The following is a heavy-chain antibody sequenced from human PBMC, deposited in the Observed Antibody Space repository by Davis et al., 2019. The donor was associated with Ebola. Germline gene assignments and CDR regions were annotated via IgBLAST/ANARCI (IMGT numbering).Heavy chain of an antibody. CDR1: GYTFTGYY. V-gene: IGHV1-2*04. J-gene: IGHJ6*02. CDR2: INPNSGGT. Sequence: AASVTVSCKASGYTFTGYYMHWVRQAPGQGLEWMGWINPNSGGTNYAQKFLGWVTRTRDTSISTAYMERSRLRSDDTAVYYCARLVGGTGGYGMDVWGQGTTVTVSS. CDR3: ARLVGGTGGYGMDV. D-gene: IGHD1-1*01.